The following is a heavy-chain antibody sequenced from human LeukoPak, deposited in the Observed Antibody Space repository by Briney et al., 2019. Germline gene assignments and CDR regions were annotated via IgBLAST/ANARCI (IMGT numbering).Heavy chain of an antibody. D-gene: IGHD6-19*01. CDR1: GFTFSSYA. V-gene: IGHV3-30*04. J-gene: IGHJ4*02. CDR3: ARDLSSGWYWDY. CDR2: ISYDGSNK. Sequence: GKSLRLSCAASGFTFSSYAMHWVRQAPGKGLEWVAVISYDGSNKYYADSVKGRFTISRDNSKNTLYLQMNGLRAEDTAVYYCARDLSSGWYWDYWGQGTLVTVSS.